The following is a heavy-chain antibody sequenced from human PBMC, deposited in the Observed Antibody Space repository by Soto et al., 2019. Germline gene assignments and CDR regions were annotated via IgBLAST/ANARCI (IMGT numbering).Heavy chain of an antibody. J-gene: IGHJ4*02. V-gene: IGHV3-33*01. CDR3: ARDHYGSGSNDY. CDR1: GFTFSSYG. Sequence: QVQLVESGGGVVQPGRSLRLSCAASGFTFSSYGMHWVRQALGKGLEWVAVIWYDGSNKYYADSVKGRFTISRDNSKNTLYLQMNSLRAEDTAVYYCARDHYGSGSNDYWGQGTLVTVSS. CDR2: IWYDGSNK. D-gene: IGHD3-10*01.